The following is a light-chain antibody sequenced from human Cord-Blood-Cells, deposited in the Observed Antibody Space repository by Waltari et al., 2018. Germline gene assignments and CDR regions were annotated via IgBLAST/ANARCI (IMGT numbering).Light chain of an antibody. CDR3: QQHGSLPAT. CDR2: RAS. V-gene: IGKV3-20*01. Sequence: PGTMTFSPLQRQTLCCRASLSVGSSNFAGYQQKPGQAPRLVIYRASRRATGIPDRFSGSGSGTDFSLTISRLEPEDFAVYYCQQHGSLPATFGQGTKVELK. J-gene: IGKJ1*01. CDR1: LSVGSSN.